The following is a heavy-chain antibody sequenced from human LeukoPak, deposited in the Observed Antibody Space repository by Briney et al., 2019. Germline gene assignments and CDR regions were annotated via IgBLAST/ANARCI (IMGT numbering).Heavy chain of an antibody. V-gene: IGHV3-23*01. Sequence: PGGSLRLSCAASGFTFSSYAMSWVRQAPGKGLEWVSAISGSGGSTYYADSVKGRFTISRDNSKNTLYLQMNSLRAEDTAVYYCAKDGGQSIAARGYFDYWGQGTLVTVSS. CDR1: GFTFSSYA. CDR2: ISGSGGST. J-gene: IGHJ4*02. CDR3: AKDGGQSIAARGYFDY. D-gene: IGHD6-6*01.